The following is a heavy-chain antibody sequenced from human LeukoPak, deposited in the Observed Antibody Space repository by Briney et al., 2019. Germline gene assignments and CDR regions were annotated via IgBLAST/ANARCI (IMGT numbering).Heavy chain of an antibody. D-gene: IGHD2-2*01. Sequence: GGSLRLSCAASGFTVSSNYMSWVRQAPGKGLEWVSLIYSGGSTYYSDSVKGRFTISRDNSKNTLYLQMNSLRAEDTAVYYCARDRIVVIPTYRMDVWGQGTTVTVSS. V-gene: IGHV3-53*01. CDR1: GFTVSSNY. CDR3: ARDRIVVIPTYRMDV. J-gene: IGHJ6*02. CDR2: IYSGGST.